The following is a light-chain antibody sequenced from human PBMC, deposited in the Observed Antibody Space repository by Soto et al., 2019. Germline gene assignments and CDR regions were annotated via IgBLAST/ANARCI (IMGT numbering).Light chain of an antibody. CDR2: DVS. CDR3: QSYDTMVV. J-gene: IGLJ2*01. Sequence: QSALTQPASVSGSPGQSITISCTGTSSDVGGFNYVSWYQHHPGKAPKLMIYDVSNRPSGVSDRFSGSKSGNSASLTISGLKTEDEADYYCQSYDTMVVFGGGTKLTVL. V-gene: IGLV2-14*03. CDR1: SSDVGGFNY.